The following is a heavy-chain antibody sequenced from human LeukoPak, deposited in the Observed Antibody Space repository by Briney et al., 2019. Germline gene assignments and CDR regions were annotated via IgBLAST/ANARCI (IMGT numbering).Heavy chain of an antibody. CDR2: ITSKAFGGTA. D-gene: IGHD3-16*01. CDR1: GGTFGDYA. J-gene: IGHJ3*01. Sequence: GGSLRLSCTPSGGTFGDYAVSWVRQAPGKGLKWLGFITSKAFGGTAEYAAAVKGRFTISRDDSKSLAYLQMNSLKTEDTAVYYLYYGPRRRGGTNGFDFWGQGTMVTVSS. CDR3: YYGPRRRGGTNGFDF. V-gene: IGHV3-49*04.